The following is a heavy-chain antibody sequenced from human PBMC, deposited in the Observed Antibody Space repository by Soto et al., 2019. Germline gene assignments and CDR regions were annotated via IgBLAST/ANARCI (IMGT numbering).Heavy chain of an antibody. CDR2: IKSKTDGGTT. CDR3: TTDLDNDYGDPVPFYGMDV. Sequence: EVQLVESGGGLVKPGGSLRLSCAAYGFTFSNAWMSWVRQAPGKGLEWVGRIKSKTDGGTTDYAAPVKGRFTISRDDSKNTLYLQMNSLKTEDTAVYYCTTDLDNDYGDPVPFYGMDVWGQGTTVTVSS. J-gene: IGHJ6*02. D-gene: IGHD4-17*01. CDR1: GFTFSNAW. V-gene: IGHV3-15*01.